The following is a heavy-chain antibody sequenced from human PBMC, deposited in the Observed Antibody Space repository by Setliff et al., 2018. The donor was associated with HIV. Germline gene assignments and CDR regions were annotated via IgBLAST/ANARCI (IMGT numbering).Heavy chain of an antibody. CDR1: GFTFTNSA. CDR3: AADPQTGTTSYDAFDI. Sequence: SVKVSCKASGFTFTNSAVQWVRQARGQRLEWIGWIVVGSGNTNYAQKFQERVTMTRDMSTSRAYMELSGLRTEDTAVYYCAADPQTGTTSYDAFDIWGQGTVVTVSS. V-gene: IGHV1-58*01. CDR2: IVVGSGNT. J-gene: IGHJ3*02. D-gene: IGHD1-7*01.